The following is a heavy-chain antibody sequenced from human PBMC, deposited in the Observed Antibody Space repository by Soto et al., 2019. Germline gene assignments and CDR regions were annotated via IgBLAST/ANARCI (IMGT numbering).Heavy chain of an antibody. CDR1: GFTFSSYE. J-gene: IGHJ4*02. CDR3: ARDSYYDILTGYPALDY. CDR2: ISSSGSTI. D-gene: IGHD3-9*01. Sequence: SGWSLRLSCAASGFTFSSYEMNWVRQAPGKGLEWVSYISSSGSTIYYADSVKGRFTISRDNAKNSLYLQMNSLRAEDTAVYYCARDSYYDILTGYPALDYWGQGTLVTVSS. V-gene: IGHV3-48*03.